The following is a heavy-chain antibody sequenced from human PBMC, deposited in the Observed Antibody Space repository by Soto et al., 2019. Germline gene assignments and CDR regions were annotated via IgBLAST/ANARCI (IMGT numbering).Heavy chain of an antibody. J-gene: IGHJ4*02. Sequence: SETLSLTCAVSGGSISSGGYSWSWIRQPPGKGLEWIGYFYYSETTNYNPSLKSRVTISVDTSKNQFSLKVSSATAADTAVYYCARHSNRNYGLYYFVYWGLGALVTVSS. V-gene: IGHV4-61*08. CDR2: FYYSETT. CDR1: GGSISSGGYS. D-gene: IGHD1-7*01. CDR3: ARHSNRNYGLYYFVY.